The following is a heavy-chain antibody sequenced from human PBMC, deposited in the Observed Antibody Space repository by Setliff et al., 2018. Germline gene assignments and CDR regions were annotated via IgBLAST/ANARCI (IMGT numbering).Heavy chain of an antibody. Sequence: GGSLRLSCAASGFMFGDYAMHWVRQAPGKGLEWVSYISSSSSTIYYADSVKGRFTISRDNAKNSLYLQMNSLRAEDTAVYYCARENRYNFWSGLDALDIWGQGTMVTVSS. J-gene: IGHJ3*02. V-gene: IGHV3-48*01. CDR1: GFMFGDYA. CDR3: ARENRYNFWSGLDALDI. D-gene: IGHD3-3*01. CDR2: ISSSSSTI.